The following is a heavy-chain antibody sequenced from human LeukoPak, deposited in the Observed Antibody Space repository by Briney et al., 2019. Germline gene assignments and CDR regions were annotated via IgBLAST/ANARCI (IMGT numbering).Heavy chain of an antibody. Sequence: SETLSLTCAVYGGSFSGYYWSWIRQPPGKGLEWSGEINHSGSTNYNPSLKSRVTISVDTSKNQFSLKLSSVTAADTAVYYCARGLGYYYDSSGYYYRYYYYYMDVWGKGTTVTVSS. CDR2: INHSGST. J-gene: IGHJ6*03. CDR1: GGSFSGYY. V-gene: IGHV4-34*01. D-gene: IGHD3-22*01. CDR3: ARGLGYYYDSSGYYYRYYYYYMDV.